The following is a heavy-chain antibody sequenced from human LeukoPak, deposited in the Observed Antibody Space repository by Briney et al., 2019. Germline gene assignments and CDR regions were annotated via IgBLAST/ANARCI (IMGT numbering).Heavy chain of an antibody. V-gene: IGHV4-39*01. D-gene: IGHD1-14*01. J-gene: IGHJ4*02. CDR3: ARHRAGPFDY. CDR1: GGSTSSSSYY. Sequence: PSETLSLTCTVSGGSTSSSSYYWGWIRQPPGKGLEWIGSIYYSGSTYYNPSLRSRVTISVDTSKNQFSLKLSSVTAADAAVYYCARHRAGPFDYWGQGTLVAVSS. CDR2: IYYSGST.